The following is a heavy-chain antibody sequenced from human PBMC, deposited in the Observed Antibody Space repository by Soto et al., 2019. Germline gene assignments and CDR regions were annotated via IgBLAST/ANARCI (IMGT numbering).Heavy chain of an antibody. J-gene: IGHJ6*02. Sequence: PSETLSLTCAVYGVSFSGYYWSWIRQPPGKGLEWIGEINHSGSTNHNPSLKSRVTISVDTSKNQFSLKLSSVTAADTAVYYCARGFGKWLRYYYYGMDVWGQGTTVTVSS. CDR2: INHSGST. V-gene: IGHV4-34*01. D-gene: IGHD5-12*01. CDR1: GVSFSGYY. CDR3: ARGFGKWLRYYYYGMDV.